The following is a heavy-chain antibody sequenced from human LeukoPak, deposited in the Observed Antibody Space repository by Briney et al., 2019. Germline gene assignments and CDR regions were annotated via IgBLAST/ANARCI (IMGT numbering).Heavy chain of an antibody. CDR2: IKQDGSEK. J-gene: IGHJ4*02. CDR3: ARDNYEFWSGYYFDY. Sequence: GGSLRLSCAASGFTFSSYWMSWVRQAPGKGLEWVANIKQDGSEKDYVDSVKGRFTISRDNAKNSLYLQMNSLRAEDTAVYYCARDNYEFWSGYYFDYWGQGTLVTVSS. CDR1: GFTFSSYW. D-gene: IGHD3-3*01. V-gene: IGHV3-7*01.